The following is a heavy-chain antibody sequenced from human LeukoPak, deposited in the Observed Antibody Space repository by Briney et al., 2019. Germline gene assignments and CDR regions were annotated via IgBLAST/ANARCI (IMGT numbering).Heavy chain of an antibody. J-gene: IGHJ4*02. Sequence: GGSLRLSCAASGLTFSSYWMSWVRQAPGKGLEWVANIKQDGSEKYYVDSVKGRFTISRDNAKNSLYLQMNSLRAEDTAVYYCARDQDGDYQSFDYWGQGTLVTVSS. CDR3: ARDQDGDYQSFDY. CDR2: IKQDGSEK. CDR1: GLTFSSYW. D-gene: IGHD4-17*01. V-gene: IGHV3-7*01.